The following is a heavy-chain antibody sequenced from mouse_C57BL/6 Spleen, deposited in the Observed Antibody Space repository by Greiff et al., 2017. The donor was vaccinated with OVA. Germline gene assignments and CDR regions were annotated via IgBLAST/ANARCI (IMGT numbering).Heavy chain of an antibody. V-gene: IGHV5-17*01. D-gene: IGHD4-1*01. CDR1: GFTFSDYG. CDR3: ARGTGKSYAMDY. Sequence: EVKLMESGGGLVKPGGSLKLSCAASGFTFSDYGMHWVRQAPEKGLEWVAYISSGSSTIYYADTVQGRFTISRDNAKNTLFLQMTSLRSEDTAMYYCARGTGKSYAMDYWGQGTSVTVSS. CDR2: ISSGSSTI. J-gene: IGHJ4*01.